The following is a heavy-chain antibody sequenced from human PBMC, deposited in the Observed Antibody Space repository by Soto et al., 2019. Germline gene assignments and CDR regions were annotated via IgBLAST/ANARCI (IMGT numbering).Heavy chain of an antibody. Sequence: EMQLLDSGGGLQQPGGSLRLSCAASGFTFNNFAMGWVRQAPGKGLAWISAVTGRSRNTYYAESVKGRFTISRHNFQNTVYLQMDGLRVEDTAVYYCATMPPYGGTYRAAFDLWGRGTMVPIAS. CDR1: GFTFNNFA. V-gene: IGHV3-23*01. CDR3: ATMPPYGGTYRAAFDL. J-gene: IGHJ3*01. D-gene: IGHD1-26*01. CDR2: VTGRSRNT.